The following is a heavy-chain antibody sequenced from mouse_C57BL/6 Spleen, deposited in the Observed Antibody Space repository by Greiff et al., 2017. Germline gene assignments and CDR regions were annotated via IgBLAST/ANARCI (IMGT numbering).Heavy chain of an antibody. CDR3: ARDNYDYDGGWFAY. CDR2: ISDGGSYT. CDR1: GFSFSSFA. D-gene: IGHD2-4*01. Sequence: EVMLVESGGGLVKPGGSLKLSCAASGFSFSSFAMFWVRQTPAKRLAWVATISDGGSYTYYPDNVKGRFTSYKDNAKNNLYLQVGHLKSEDTAMYYWARDNYDYDGGWFAYWGQGTLVTVSA. V-gene: IGHV5-4*01. J-gene: IGHJ3*01.